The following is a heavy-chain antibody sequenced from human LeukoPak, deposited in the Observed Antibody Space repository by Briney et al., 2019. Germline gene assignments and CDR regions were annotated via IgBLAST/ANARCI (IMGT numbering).Heavy chain of an antibody. CDR2: IIPIFSTA. CDR1: GGTFINYA. J-gene: IGHJ6*03. V-gene: IGHV1-69*13. Sequence: SVKVSCKASGGTFINYAISWVRQAPGQGLEWMGGIIPIFSTADYAQKFQGRVTITADESTSTAYMELSSLRSEDTAVYYCASCIVAAGRVSCHYMDVWGKGTTVTISS. CDR3: ASCIVAAGRVSCHYMDV. D-gene: IGHD6-13*01.